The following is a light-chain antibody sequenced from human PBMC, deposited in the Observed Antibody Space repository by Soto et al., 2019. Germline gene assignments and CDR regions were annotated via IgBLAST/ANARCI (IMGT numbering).Light chain of an antibody. V-gene: IGKV3-20*01. CDR1: QSVSSSY. J-gene: IGKJ5*01. CDR3: QQYGSSPIT. Sequence: EIVLTQSPGTLSLSPGERATLSCRASQSVSSSYLAWYQQKPGQAPRLLIYVASNRATGVPGRFSGSGSGTDFTLTISILEPEEFAVYYSQQYGSSPITFGQGTRVEIK. CDR2: VAS.